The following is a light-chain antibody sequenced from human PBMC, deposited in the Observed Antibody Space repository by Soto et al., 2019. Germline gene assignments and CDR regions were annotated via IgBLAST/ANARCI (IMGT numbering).Light chain of an antibody. CDR1: SSDVGDYNY. J-gene: IGLJ3*02. Sequence: QSALTQPASVSGSPGQSITISCTGTSSDVGDYNYVSWYQHHPGKVPKLMIYEVSNRPSGVSNRFSGSKSGNTASLTIAGLQAEDEAYYYCISYTSSSTLGFGGGTKLTVL. CDR3: ISYTSSSTLG. V-gene: IGLV2-14*01. CDR2: EVS.